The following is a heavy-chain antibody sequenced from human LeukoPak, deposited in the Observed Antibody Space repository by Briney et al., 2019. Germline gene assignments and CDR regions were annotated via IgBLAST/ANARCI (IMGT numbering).Heavy chain of an antibody. CDR1: GGSISSSSYY. CDR3: ARQLRYYDFWSGYYEGFPYYFDY. CDR2: IYYSGCT. Sequence: RPSETLSLTCTVSGGSISSSSYYWGWIRQPPGKGLEWIGSIYYSGCTYYNPSLKSRVTISVDTSKNQFSLKLSSVTAADTAVYYCARQLRYYDFWSGYYEGFPYYFDYWGQGTLVTVSS. D-gene: IGHD3-3*01. J-gene: IGHJ4*02. V-gene: IGHV4-39*01.